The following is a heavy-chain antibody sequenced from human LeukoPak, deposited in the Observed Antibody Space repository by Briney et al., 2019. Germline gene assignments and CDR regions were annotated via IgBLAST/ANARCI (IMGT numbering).Heavy chain of an antibody. CDR2: IKEDGTEK. D-gene: IGHD5-24*01. CDR3: ARGRWSDY. CDR1: GFTFSAYW. J-gene: IGHJ4*02. V-gene: IGHV3-7*01. Sequence: PGGSLRLSWAASGFTFSAYWMTWVRQAPGKGLEWVANIKEDGTEKNYVDSVKGRFTISRDNVKKSLYLEMNSLRVEDTAVYYCARGRWSDYWGQGTQVTVSS.